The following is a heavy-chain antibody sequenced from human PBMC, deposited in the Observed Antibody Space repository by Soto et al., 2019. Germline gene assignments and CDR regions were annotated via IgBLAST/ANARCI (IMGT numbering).Heavy chain of an antibody. V-gene: IGHV4-39*01. CDR1: GGSISSSNYY. D-gene: IGHD3-16*01. CDR2: IYYSGST. CDR3: ASPTLGAFDI. J-gene: IGHJ3*02. Sequence: NPSETLSLTCTVSGGSISSSNYYWGWIRQPPGKGLEWIGSIYYSGSTAYNSSLKSRVTMSVATSKNQLSLRLSSVTAADTAVYYCASPTLGAFDIWGQGTMVTVSS.